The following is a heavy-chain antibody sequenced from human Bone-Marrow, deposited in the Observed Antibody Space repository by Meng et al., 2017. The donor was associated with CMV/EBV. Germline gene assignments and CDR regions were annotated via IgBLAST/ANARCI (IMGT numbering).Heavy chain of an antibody. D-gene: IGHD3/OR15-3a*01. CDR3: ARLWDSFYYYYGMDV. CDR2: MNPNSGNT. Sequence: ASVKVSCKASGYTFTSYDISWVRQATGQGLEWMGWMNPNSGNTGYAQKFQGRVTMTRNTSISTAYMELSSLRSEDTAVYYCARLWDSFYYYYGMDVWGQGTTVTVSS. CDR1: GYTFTSYD. J-gene: IGHJ6*02. V-gene: IGHV1-8*01.